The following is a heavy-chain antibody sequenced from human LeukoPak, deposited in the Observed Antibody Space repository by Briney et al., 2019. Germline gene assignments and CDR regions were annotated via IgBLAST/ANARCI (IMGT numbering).Heavy chain of an antibody. V-gene: IGHV4-4*09. CDR1: GVSISSHY. J-gene: IGHJ5*02. Sequence: SETLSLTCTVSGVSISSHYWSWIRQPPGKGLEWIGYIYTSGSTIYNPSLKSRVTISLDTSKNQFSLKLSSVTAAGTAVYFCARHAVWTYPEYNWFDRWGQGPLVTLSS. CDR2: IYTSGST. D-gene: IGHD2-2*01. CDR3: ARHAVWTYPEYNWFDR.